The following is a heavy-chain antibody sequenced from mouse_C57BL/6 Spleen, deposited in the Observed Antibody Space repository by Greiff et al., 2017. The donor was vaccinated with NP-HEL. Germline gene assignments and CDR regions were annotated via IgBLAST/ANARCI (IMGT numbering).Heavy chain of an antibody. D-gene: IGHD1-1*01. Sequence: EVKLMESEGGLVQPGSSMKLSCTASGFTFSDYYMAWVRQVPEKGLEWVANINYDGSSTYYLDSLKSRFIISRDNAKNILYLQMSSLKSEDTATYYCARLLYGSSYFDDWGKGTTLTVSS. CDR3: ARLLYGSSYFDD. CDR2: INYDGSST. V-gene: IGHV5-16*01. J-gene: IGHJ2*01. CDR1: GFTFSDYY.